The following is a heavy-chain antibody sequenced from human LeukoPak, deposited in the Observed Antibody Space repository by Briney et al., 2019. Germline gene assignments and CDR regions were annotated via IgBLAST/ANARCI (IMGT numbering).Heavy chain of an antibody. V-gene: IGHV1-46*03. D-gene: IGHD2-2*01. CDR1: GYTFTSYY. Sequence: ASVKVSCKASGYTFTSYYMHWVRQAPGQGLEWMGIINPGGSTSYAQKFQGRVTMTRDTSTSTVYMELNSLRSEDTAVYHCARGKSGVVVPENWFDPWGQGTLVTVSS. CDR3: ARGKSGVVVPENWFDP. CDR2: INPGGST. J-gene: IGHJ5*02.